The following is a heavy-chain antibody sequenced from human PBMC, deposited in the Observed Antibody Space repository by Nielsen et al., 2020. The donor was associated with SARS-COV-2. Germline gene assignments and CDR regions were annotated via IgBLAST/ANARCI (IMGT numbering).Heavy chain of an antibody. J-gene: IGHJ4*02. CDR3: AREGRNLPLNY. Sequence: GESLKISCAGSGFTFSDYYMSWIRQAPGKGLEWVAQMSGSSSYIHYADSVKGRFTISRDNAKNSLYLQMNALRAEDTAVYYCAREGRNLPLNYWGQGTLVTVSS. CDR2: MSGSSSYI. V-gene: IGHV3-11*05. CDR1: GFTFSDYY.